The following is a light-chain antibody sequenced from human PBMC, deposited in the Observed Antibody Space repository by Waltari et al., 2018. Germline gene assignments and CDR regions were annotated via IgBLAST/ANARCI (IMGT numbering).Light chain of an antibody. CDR2: GAS. V-gene: IGKV3-20*01. J-gene: IGKJ1*01. CDR3: QQYGSSPPT. Sequence: EIVLTQSPGTLSLSPGERATLSCRSSQSVTSSYLAWYQQKPGQAPRLLIYGASSRATGIPERFSGSGSGTDFTLTISRLEPEDFVDYYCQQYGSSPPTFGQGTKVEIK. CDR1: QSVTSSY.